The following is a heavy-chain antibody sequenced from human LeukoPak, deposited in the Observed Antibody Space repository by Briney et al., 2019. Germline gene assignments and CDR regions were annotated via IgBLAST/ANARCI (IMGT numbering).Heavy chain of an antibody. Sequence: ASVKVSCKASGYTFTGYYMHWVRQPPGQGLEWMGWINPNSGGTNYAQKFQGRVTMTRDTSISTAYMELSRLRSDDTAVYYCARDWGHSDAFDIWGQGTMVTVSS. CDR3: ARDWGHSDAFDI. CDR1: GYTFTGYY. V-gene: IGHV1-2*02. J-gene: IGHJ3*02. D-gene: IGHD3-16*01. CDR2: INPNSGGT.